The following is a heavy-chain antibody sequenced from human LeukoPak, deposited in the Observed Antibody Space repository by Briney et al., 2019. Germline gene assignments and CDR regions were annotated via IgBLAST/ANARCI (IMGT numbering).Heavy chain of an antibody. D-gene: IGHD2-2*01. V-gene: IGHV3-23*01. CDR3: AKHPHIVVVPAPFFY. J-gene: IGHJ4*02. Sequence: GGSLRLACAASGFTFSSYAMSWVRQAPGKGLEWVSAISGSGGSTYYADSLEGRCTIPSDNSKKTLYLQMNSLRAEDTAVYYCAKHPHIVVVPAPFFYWGQGTLVTVSS. CDR2: ISGSGGST. CDR1: GFTFSSYA.